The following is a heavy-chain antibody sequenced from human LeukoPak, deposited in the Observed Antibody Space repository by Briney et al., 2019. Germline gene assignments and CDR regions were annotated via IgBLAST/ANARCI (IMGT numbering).Heavy chain of an antibody. D-gene: IGHD4-17*01. CDR3: ARGHYGDYGHDAFDI. CDR2: INHSGST. V-gene: IGHV4-34*01. CDR1: GGSFSGYY. J-gene: IGHJ3*02. Sequence: PSETLSLTCAVYGGSFSGYYWSWIRQPPGKGLEWIGEINHSGSTNYNPSLKSRVTISVDTSKNQFSLKLSSVTAADTAVYYCARGHYGDYGHDAFDIWGQGTMVTVSS.